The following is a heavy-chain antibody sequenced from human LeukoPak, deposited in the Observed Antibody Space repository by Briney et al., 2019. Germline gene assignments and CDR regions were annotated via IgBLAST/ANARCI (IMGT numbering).Heavy chain of an antibody. CDR3: YSSAWYGAFDV. CDR1: GFSFSSYH. J-gene: IGHJ3*01. CDR2: ISSDGANI. Sequence: GGSLRLSCSASGFSFSSYHTHWVRQAPGKGLQYVSTISSDGANIYIADSVRDRFTISRDNAKHTLYLQMSSLRTEDTAIYYCYSSAWYGAFDVSGQGTMVTVSS. V-gene: IGHV3-64D*09. D-gene: IGHD6-19*01.